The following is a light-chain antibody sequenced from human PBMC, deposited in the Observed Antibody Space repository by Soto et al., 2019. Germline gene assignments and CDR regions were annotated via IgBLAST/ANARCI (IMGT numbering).Light chain of an antibody. V-gene: IGLV2-14*01. CDR1: SSDVGGYNY. J-gene: IGLJ3*02. CDR2: EVS. CDR3: RSYTSSSTLV. Sequence: QSALTQPASVSGSPGQSSTISCTGTSSDVGGYNYVSWYQQHPGKAPKLMIYEVSNRPSGVSNRFSGSKSGNTASLTISGLQAEDEADYSCRSYTSSSTLVFGGGTKLTVL.